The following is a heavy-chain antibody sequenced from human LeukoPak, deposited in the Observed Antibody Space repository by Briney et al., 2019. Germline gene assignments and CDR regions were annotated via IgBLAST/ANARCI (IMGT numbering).Heavy chain of an antibody. V-gene: IGHV3-23*01. D-gene: IGHD4-17*01. J-gene: IGHJ4*02. Sequence: GGSLRLSCAASGFTFSSYAMTWVRQAPGKGLEWVSSISGSGEFTDCADSVKGRFTISRDNPENTVYLQMSSLRVDDTATYFCAKVGYGDLDHWGQGVLVPVSS. CDR2: ISGSGEFT. CDR3: AKVGYGDLDH. CDR1: GFTFSSYA.